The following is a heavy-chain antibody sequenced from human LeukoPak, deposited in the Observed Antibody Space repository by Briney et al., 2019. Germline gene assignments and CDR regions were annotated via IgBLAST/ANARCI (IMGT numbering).Heavy chain of an antibody. V-gene: IGHV3-66*01. CDR1: GFTVSSNY. CDR2: IYSGGNT. J-gene: IGHJ4*02. CDR3: AREPIVAVVFDY. D-gene: IGHD6-13*01. Sequence: GGSLRLSCAASGFTVSSNYMSWVRQAPGKGLEGVSIIYSGGNTYYADSVKGRFTISRDNAKNSLYLQMNSLRAEDTAVYYCAREPIVAVVFDYWGQGTLVTVSS.